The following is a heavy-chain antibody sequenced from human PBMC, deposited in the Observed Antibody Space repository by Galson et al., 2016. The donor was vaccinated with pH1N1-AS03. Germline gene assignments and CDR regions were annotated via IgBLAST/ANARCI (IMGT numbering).Heavy chain of an antibody. J-gene: IGHJ4*02. CDR2: VHYSGTT. CDR3: ASAGYHTPGYHY. V-gene: IGHV4-4*02. CDR1: GVSMTSPDW. Sequence: SETLSLTCAVSGVSMTSPDWWTWVRQPPGKGLEWIGEVHYSGTTSYNPSLNSRVTMSIDKSNNQFSLNLGSVTAADTAVYFCASAGYHTPGYHYWGQGALVTVSS. D-gene: IGHD3-16*02.